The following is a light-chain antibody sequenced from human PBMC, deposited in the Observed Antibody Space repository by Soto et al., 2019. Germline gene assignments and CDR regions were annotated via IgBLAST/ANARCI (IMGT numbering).Light chain of an antibody. CDR2: GAS. V-gene: IGKV3-15*01. J-gene: IGKJ2*01. CDR3: QQYDNWPPYT. CDR1: QSIRNN. Sequence: EIVMTQSPATLSVSPGERATLSCRASQSIRNNLIWYQQKSGQAPRLLIYGASTRATGIPARSSGSGSGTEFTLTISSLQSEDFAVYYCQQYDNWPPYTFGQGTKLEIK.